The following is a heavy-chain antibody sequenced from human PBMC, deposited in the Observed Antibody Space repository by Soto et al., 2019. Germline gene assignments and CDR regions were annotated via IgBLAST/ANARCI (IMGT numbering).Heavy chain of an antibody. CDR1: GFTFSSYS. Sequence: GGSLRLSCAASGFTFSSYSMNWVRQAPGKGLEWVSYISSSSSTIYYADSVKGRFTISRDNAKNSLYLQMNSLRAEDTAVYYCARNPPSTIFGVVIMYFDYWGQGTLVTVSS. J-gene: IGHJ4*02. CDR2: ISSSSSTI. D-gene: IGHD3-3*01. V-gene: IGHV3-48*01. CDR3: ARNPPSTIFGVVIMYFDY.